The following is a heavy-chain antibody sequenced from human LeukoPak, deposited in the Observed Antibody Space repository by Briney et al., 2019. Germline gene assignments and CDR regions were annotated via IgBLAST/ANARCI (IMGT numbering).Heavy chain of an antibody. CDR2: ISSSSSTI. D-gene: IGHD3-22*01. J-gene: IGHJ4*02. CDR3: VRDDDRPDNGLDY. CDR1: GFTFSSYS. Sequence: GGSLRLSCAASGFTFSSYSMNWVRQAPGKGLEWVSYISSSSSTIYYADSVKGRFTISRDNSKNTLYLQMNSLRAEDTAVYYCVRDDDRPDNGLDYWGQGTLVTVSS. V-gene: IGHV3-48*01.